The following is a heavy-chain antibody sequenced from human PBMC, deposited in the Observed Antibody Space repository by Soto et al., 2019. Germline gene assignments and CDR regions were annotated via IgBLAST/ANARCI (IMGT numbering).Heavy chain of an antibody. CDR2: IWYDGSNK. Sequence: HPGGSLRLSCAASGFTFSSYGMHWVRQAPGKGLEWVAVIWYDGSNKYYADSVKGRFTISRDNSKNTLYLQMNSLRAEDTAVYYCASFRWAIFGVVRSQNYYYGMDVWGQGTTVTVSS. V-gene: IGHV3-33*01. CDR1: GFTFSSYG. CDR3: ASFRWAIFGVVRSQNYYYGMDV. J-gene: IGHJ6*02. D-gene: IGHD3-3*01.